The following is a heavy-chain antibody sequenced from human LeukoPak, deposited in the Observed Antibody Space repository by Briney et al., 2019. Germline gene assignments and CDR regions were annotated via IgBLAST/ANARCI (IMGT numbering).Heavy chain of an antibody. V-gene: IGHV1-69*05. J-gene: IGHJ4*02. D-gene: IGHD1-26*01. CDR3: ARGYSGNFFGFDL. CDR1: GGTFNYA. CDR2: ILPVLGTP. Sequence: ASVKVSCKPSGGTFNYAISWVRQARGQGPEWMGGILPVLGTPHYAQKFQGRLTVTTDEVAATAYMELSSLRSEDTAVYYCARGYSGNFFGFDLWGQGTLVTVSS.